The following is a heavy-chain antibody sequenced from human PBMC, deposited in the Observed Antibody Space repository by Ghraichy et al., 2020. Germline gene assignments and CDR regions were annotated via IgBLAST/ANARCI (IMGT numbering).Heavy chain of an antibody. J-gene: IGHJ5*02. CDR2: IGSSGGNK. V-gene: IGHV3-23*01. CDR3: AKAWGNCGYVNYPPYNWLAP. D-gene: IGHD2-21*01. Sequence: GGSLRLSCVASGITFNNYAMTWVRQAPGKGLEWVSTIGSSGGNKYYADSVKGRFTISRDNAKNTLYLQMNTLRADDTALYYCAKAWGNCGYVNYPPYNWLAPWAQGTLVPVS. CDR1: GITFNNYA.